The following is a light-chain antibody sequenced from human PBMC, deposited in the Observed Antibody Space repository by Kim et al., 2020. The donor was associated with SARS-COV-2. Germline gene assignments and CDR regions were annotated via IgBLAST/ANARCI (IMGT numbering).Light chain of an antibody. CDR2: WAS. CDR3: QQYFNLPYT. J-gene: IGKJ2*01. Sequence: DIVMTQSPDSLAVSLGERATINCKSSESVLYSSDNKNYLAWYQQKPGQAPKLLIYWASTRESGVPDRISGSGSGTDFTRTISSLQAEDVAFYYCQQYFNLPYTFGRGTKLEI. CDR1: ESVLYSSDNKNY. V-gene: IGKV4-1*01.